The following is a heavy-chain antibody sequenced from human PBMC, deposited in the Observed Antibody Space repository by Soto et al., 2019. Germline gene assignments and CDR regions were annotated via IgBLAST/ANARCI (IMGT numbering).Heavy chain of an antibody. CDR2: ISSSSSYI. J-gene: IGHJ5*02. V-gene: IGHV3-21*01. CDR3: ARAKRYCSSTSCPRWFDP. Sequence: PGGSLRLSCAASGFTFSSYSMNWVRQAPGKGLEWVSSISSSSSYIYYADSVKGRFTISRDNAKNSLYLQMNSLRAEDTAVYYCARAKRYCSSTSCPRWFDPWGQGTLVTVSS. CDR1: GFTFSSYS. D-gene: IGHD2-2*01.